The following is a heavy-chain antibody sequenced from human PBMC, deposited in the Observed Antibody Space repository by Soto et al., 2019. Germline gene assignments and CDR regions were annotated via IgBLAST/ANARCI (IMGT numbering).Heavy chain of an antibody. CDR3: ARDPNGELSLFSAFDI. CDR1: GGTFSSYA. J-gene: IGHJ3*02. D-gene: IGHD3-16*02. V-gene: IGHV1-69*01. CDR2: IIPIFGTA. Sequence: QVQLVQSGAEVKKPGSSVKVSCKASGGTFSSYAISWVRQAPGQGLEWMGGIIPIFGTANYAQKCQGRVTITADESTSTAYLELSSLRSEDTAVYYFARDPNGELSLFSAFDIWGQGTMVTVSS.